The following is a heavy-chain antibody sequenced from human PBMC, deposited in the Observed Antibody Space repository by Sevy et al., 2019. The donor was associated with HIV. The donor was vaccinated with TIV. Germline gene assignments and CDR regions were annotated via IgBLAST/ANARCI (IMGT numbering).Heavy chain of an antibody. CDR2: IKSKSDGGTR. CDR1: GFTFSNAW. Sequence: GGSLRLSCAASGFTFSNAWMSWVRQGPGKGLEWVGRIKSKSDGGTREYAAPVKGRFTISRDDSKNTLYLQVNSLETEDTALYYCTTYPRFGGNYYMDVWGKVTTVTVSS. J-gene: IGHJ6*03. D-gene: IGHD3-10*01. CDR3: TTYPRFGGNYYMDV. V-gene: IGHV3-15*01.